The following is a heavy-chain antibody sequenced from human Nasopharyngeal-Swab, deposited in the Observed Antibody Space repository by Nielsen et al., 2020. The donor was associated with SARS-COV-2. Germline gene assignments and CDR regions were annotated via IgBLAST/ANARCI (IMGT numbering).Heavy chain of an antibody. D-gene: IGHD4-17*01. CDR1: GFTFSSYA. CDR3: AKDEEYDYGDYGAYYYYYGMDV. V-gene: IGHV3-23*01. Sequence: GESLKISCAASGFTFSSYAMSWVRQAPGKGLEWVSAISGSGGSTYYADSVKGRSTISRDNSKNTLYLQMNSLRAEDTAVYYCAKDEEYDYGDYGAYYYYYGMDVWGQGTTVTVSS. CDR2: ISGSGGST. J-gene: IGHJ6*02.